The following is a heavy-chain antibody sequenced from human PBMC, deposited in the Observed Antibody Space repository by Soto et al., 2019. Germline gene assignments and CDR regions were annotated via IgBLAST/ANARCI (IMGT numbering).Heavy chain of an antibody. CDR2: IYYSGST. V-gene: IGHV4-31*03. J-gene: IGHJ4*02. Sequence: QVQLQESGPGLVKPSQTLSLTCTVSGGSISSGGYYWSWIRQHPGKGLEWIGYIYYSGSTYYNPSLKSRVTISVDTSKTQFSLKLSSVTAADTAVYYCARTLRYFDWLSCLYFDYWGQGTLVTVSS. D-gene: IGHD3-9*01. CDR3: ARTLRYFDWLSCLYFDY. CDR1: GGSISSGGYY.